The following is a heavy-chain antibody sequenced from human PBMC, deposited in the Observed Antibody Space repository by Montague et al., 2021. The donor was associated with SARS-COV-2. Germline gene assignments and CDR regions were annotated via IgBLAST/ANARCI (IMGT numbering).Heavy chain of an antibody. CDR3: ARHYSATLPAVY. V-gene: IGHV4-59*08. CDR2: ISDSGST. D-gene: IGHD2-15*01. J-gene: IGHJ4*02. Sequence: SETLSLTCTVSGGSISSFYWSWFRQPPGKGLEWIGYISDSGSTNYNPSLTSRVTMSVDTSKNQFSLKVNSVTAADTVVYYCARHYSATLPAVYWGQGTLVTVSS. CDR1: GGSISSFY.